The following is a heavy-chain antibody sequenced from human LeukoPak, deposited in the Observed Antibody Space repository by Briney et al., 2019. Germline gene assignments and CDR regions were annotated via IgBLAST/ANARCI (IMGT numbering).Heavy chain of an antibody. Sequence: PGGSVRLSCVASGFTFSENWMPWVREAPGKGLAWVSHINRDGGITNYAASVKGRFTISRDNARNTVYLQMSSLRVEDTAIYFCAREEHRLAEAGTSAFDLGGQGTLVTVSP. D-gene: IGHD6-13*01. J-gene: IGHJ3*01. CDR2: INRDGGIT. CDR1: GFTFSENW. CDR3: AREEHRLAEAGTSAFDL. V-gene: IGHV3-74*01.